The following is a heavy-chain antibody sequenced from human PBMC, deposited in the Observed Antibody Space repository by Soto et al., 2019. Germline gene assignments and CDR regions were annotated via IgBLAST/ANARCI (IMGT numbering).Heavy chain of an antibody. V-gene: IGHV4-34*01. Sequence: QVQLQQWGAGLLKPSETLSLTCAVYGGSFSGYYWSWIRQPPGKGLEWIGEINHRGSTNYNPSLKSRVTISVDTSKNQFSLKLSAVTAADTAVYYCARDPSGDCSGGSCYSLPFDYWGQGTLVTVSS. CDR1: GGSFSGYY. D-gene: IGHD2-15*01. J-gene: IGHJ4*02. CDR3: ARDPSGDCSGGSCYSLPFDY. CDR2: INHRGST.